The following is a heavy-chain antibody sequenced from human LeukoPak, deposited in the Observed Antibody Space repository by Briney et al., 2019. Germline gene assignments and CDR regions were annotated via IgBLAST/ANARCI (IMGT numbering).Heavy chain of an antibody. CDR3: ARERNQAFDI. J-gene: IGHJ3*02. V-gene: IGHV3-48*04. CDR1: GFIFSSYS. D-gene: IGHD1-14*01. Sequence: GGSLRLSCAASGFIFSSYSMNWVRQAPGKGLEWVSYISSSSNSIYYADSVKGRFTISRDNTKNSLYLQMSSLRAEDTAVYYCARERNQAFDIWGQGTMVTVSS. CDR2: ISSSSNSI.